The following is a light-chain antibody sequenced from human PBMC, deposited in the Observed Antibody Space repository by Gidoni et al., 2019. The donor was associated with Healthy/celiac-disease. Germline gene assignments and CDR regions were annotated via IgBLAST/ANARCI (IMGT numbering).Light chain of an antibody. Sequence: DIQMTQSPSSLSASVGDRVTITCRSSQSISSYLNWYQQKPGKAPKLLIYAASSLQSGVPERFSGSGSGTDFTLTISRLQPEDFGTYYWQQRYSTLRVFGQGTKLEIK. J-gene: IGKJ2*01. CDR1: QSISSY. CDR2: AAS. CDR3: QQRYSTLRV. V-gene: IGKV1-39*01.